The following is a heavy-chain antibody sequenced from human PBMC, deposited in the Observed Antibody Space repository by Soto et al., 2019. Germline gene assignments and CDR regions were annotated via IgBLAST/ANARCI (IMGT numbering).Heavy chain of an antibody. J-gene: IGHJ4*02. V-gene: IGHV5-51*01. Sequence: GESLKISCKGSGYNFTDYWIGWVRQMPGKGLEWTGIIYPGDSDTSYSPSFQGQVTISADKSINTGYLQWNSLKASDTATYYCARHESPGLRHWGQGTLVTVSS. D-gene: IGHD3-16*01. CDR3: ARHESPGLRH. CDR2: IYPGDSDT. CDR1: GYNFTDYW.